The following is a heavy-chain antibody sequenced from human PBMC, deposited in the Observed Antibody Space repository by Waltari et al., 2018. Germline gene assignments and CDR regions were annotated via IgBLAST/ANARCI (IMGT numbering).Heavy chain of an antibody. CDR3: ARQSLHRDFWIGYYSGMLDY. V-gene: IGHV6-1*01. D-gene: IGHD3-3*01. J-gene: IGHJ4*02. Sequence: QVQLQQSGPGLVKPSQTLSLTCAIPGDSVSSNSAAWNWIRQSPSRGLEWLGRTYYKSKWYNDYAVSVQSRITINPDTAKNQFSLQLNSVTPEDTAVYYCARQSLHRDFWIGYYSGMLDYWGRGTLVTVSS. CDR2: TYYKSKWYN. CDR1: GDSVSSNSAA.